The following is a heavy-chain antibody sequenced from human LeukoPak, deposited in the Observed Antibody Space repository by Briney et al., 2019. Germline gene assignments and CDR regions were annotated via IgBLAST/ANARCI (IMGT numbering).Heavy chain of an antibody. V-gene: IGHV4-59*01. CDR3: ARAIGTVTTFFYYYYYMDV. CDR2: IYYSGST. CDR1: GGSISSYY. Sequence: SETLSLTCTVSGGSISSYYWSWIRQPPGKGLEWIGYIYYSGSTNYNPSLKSRVTISVDTSKNQFSLKLSSVTAADTAVYYCARAIGTVTTFFYYYYYMDVWGEGTTVTVSS. J-gene: IGHJ6*03. D-gene: IGHD4-17*01.